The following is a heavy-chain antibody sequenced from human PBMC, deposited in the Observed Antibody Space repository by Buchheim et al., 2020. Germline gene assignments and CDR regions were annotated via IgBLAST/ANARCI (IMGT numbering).Heavy chain of an antibody. J-gene: IGHJ4*02. Sequence: EVHLVESGGDLVQPGGSLRLSCAASGFTFSNYAMRWVRQAPGKGLEWVSAISGSGAHTYYADSVKGRFSISRDNSNNTLHLQLHSLRVEDTAVYYCAKGSAYGGREGYFDYWGQGTL. D-gene: IGHD4-23*01. CDR2: ISGSGAHT. V-gene: IGHV3-23*04. CDR1: GFTFSNYA. CDR3: AKGSAYGGREGYFDY.